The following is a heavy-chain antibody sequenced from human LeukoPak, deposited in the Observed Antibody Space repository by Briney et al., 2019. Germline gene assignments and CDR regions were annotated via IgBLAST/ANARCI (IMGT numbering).Heavy chain of an antibody. CDR2: IYYSGST. CDR3: ARGGRRTPYYFDY. V-gene: IGHV4-59*01. D-gene: IGHD2-2*01. CDR1: GGSISSYY. J-gene: IGHJ4*02. Sequence: SETLSLTCTVSGGSISSYYWSWIRQPPGKGLEWIGYIYYSGSTNYNPSLKSRVTISLDTSKNQFSLKLTSVTAADTAVYYCARGGRRTPYYFDYWGQGILVTVSS.